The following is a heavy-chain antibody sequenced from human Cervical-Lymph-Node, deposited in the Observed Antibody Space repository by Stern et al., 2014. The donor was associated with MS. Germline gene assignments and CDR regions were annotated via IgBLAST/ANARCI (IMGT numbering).Heavy chain of an antibody. CDR3: AKSASNFAYYYYGMDV. D-gene: IGHD4-11*01. V-gene: IGHV3-30*18. CDR1: GFTFRNYG. Sequence: VQLVASGGGVVQPGRSLRLSCAASGFTFRNYGMHWVRQAPGQGLEWVAVISTDGSYNLYADSVKDRFTISRDNSNHTLNLQMNSLSSEDTAVYYCAKSASNFAYYYYGMDVWGQGTTVTVSS. CDR2: ISTDGSYN. J-gene: IGHJ6*02.